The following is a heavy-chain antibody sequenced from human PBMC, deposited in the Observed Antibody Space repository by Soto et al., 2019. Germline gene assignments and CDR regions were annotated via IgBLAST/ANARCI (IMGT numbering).Heavy chain of an antibody. J-gene: IGHJ3*02. V-gene: IGHV1-58*02. Sequence: QMQLVQSGPEVKKPGTSVKVSCKASGFTFTSSAMQWVRQARGQRLEWIGWIVVGSGNTNYAQKFQERVTITRDMSTSTAYMELSCLRSEDTAVYYCAAGGYCSGGSCYSTDAFDIWGQGTMVTVSS. CDR1: GFTFTSSA. CDR3: AAGGYCSGGSCYSTDAFDI. D-gene: IGHD2-15*01. CDR2: IVVGSGNT.